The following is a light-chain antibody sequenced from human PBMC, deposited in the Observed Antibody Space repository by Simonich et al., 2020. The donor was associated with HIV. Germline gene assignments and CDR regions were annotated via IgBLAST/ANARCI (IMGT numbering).Light chain of an antibody. CDR2: QDR. Sequence: SYELTQPPLVSVSPGQTARITCSGLALSKQYGYWYYQKPGQAPVLVIYQDRERPSGIPERFSGSSSGTTVTLTISGVQAEDEADYYCQSADISGNVVFGGGTKLTVL. CDR3: QSADISGNVV. V-gene: IGLV3-25*03. CDR1: ALSKQY. J-gene: IGLJ2*01.